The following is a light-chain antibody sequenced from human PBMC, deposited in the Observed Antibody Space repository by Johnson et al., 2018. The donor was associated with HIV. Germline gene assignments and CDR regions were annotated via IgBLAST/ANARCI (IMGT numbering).Light chain of an antibody. Sequence: QSVLTQPPSVSAAPGQKVTISCSGSSSNIGNNYVSWYKQLPGTAPKLLIYEHIKRPSGIPDRFSASKSGTSATLDITGLQTGDDGDYYCESWDSSLSTGSYGFGTGTKVTVL. CDR3: ESWDSSLSTGSYG. V-gene: IGLV1-51*02. CDR2: EHI. CDR1: SSNIGNNY. J-gene: IGLJ1*01.